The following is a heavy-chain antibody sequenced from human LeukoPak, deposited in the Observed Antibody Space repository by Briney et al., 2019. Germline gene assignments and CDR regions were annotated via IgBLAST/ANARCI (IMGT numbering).Heavy chain of an antibody. CDR2: IYSSGST. V-gene: IGHV4-39*01. Sequence: SETLSLTCTGPGGSIRTSTYYWGWIRQPPGKGLEWIGRIYSSGSTYYNPSLKSPVTVSVDTSKNQFSLNLSSVTAADTAVYYCARSSSGGSRFDSWGQGTLVSV. D-gene: IGHD2-15*01. CDR1: GGSIRTSTYY. J-gene: IGHJ4*02. CDR3: ARSSSGGSRFDS.